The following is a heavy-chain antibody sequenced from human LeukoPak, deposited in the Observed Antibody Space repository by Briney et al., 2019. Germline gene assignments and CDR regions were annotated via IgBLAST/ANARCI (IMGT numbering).Heavy chain of an antibody. D-gene: IGHD1-1*01. CDR1: GYTFTDYY. V-gene: IGHV1-2*06. CDR3: ARGLPGSFDP. CDR2: INPNSGGT. J-gene: IGHJ5*02. Sequence: ASVKVSCKVSGYTFTDYYIHWVRQAPGQGLEWMGRINPNSGGTNYAQKFQGRVTMTRDTSITTAYMELSSLRSNDAAVYYCARGLPGSFDPWGQGALVTVSS.